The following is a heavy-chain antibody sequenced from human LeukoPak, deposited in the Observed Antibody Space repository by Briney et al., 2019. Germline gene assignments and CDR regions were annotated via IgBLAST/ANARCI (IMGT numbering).Heavy chain of an antibody. D-gene: IGHD3-22*01. CDR1: GFTFSSYG. CDR2: VSSGGNS. CDR3: AKDRYSDNTGHHYENEY. J-gene: IGHJ4*02. Sequence: GGSLRLSCTASGFTFSSYGMSWVRQAPGKGLDWVSAVSSGGNSNYADSVTGRFTISRDNSKNTLYLQMNSLRAEDTAVYYCAKDRYSDNTGHHYENEYWGQGTLVTVSS. V-gene: IGHV3-23*01.